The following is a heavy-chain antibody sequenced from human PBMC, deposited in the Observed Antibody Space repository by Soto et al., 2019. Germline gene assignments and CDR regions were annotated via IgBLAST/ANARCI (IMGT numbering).Heavy chain of an antibody. CDR3: ARDTSTDFWSGYSSWFDP. CDR1: GFTFSIYS. Sequence: GGSLRLSCAASGFTFSIYSMNWVRHAPGKGLEWVSSISSSSSYIYYADSVKGRFTISRDNAKNSPYLQMNSLRAEDTAVYYCARDTSTDFWSGYSSWFDPWGQGTLVTVSS. CDR2: ISSSSSYI. D-gene: IGHD3-3*01. V-gene: IGHV3-21*01. J-gene: IGHJ5*02.